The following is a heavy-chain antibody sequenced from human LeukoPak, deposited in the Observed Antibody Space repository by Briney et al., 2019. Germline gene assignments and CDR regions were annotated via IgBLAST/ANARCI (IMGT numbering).Heavy chain of an antibody. D-gene: IGHD6-13*01. J-gene: IGHJ4*02. CDR3: ARIAAAGHFDY. V-gene: IGHV4-59*01. CDR1: GGSISSYY. Sequence: SETLSLTCTVSGGSISSYYWSWIRQPPGKGLEWIGYIYYSGSTNYNPSLKSRVTISVDTSKNQVSLKLSSVTGTDTAVYYCARIAAAGHFDYWGQGTLVTVSS. CDR2: IYYSGST.